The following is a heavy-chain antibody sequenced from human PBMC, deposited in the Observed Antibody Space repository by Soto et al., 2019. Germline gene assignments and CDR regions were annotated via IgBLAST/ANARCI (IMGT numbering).Heavy chain of an antibody. CDR3: ARMRSRLAAANNWFDP. D-gene: IGHD6-13*01. J-gene: IGHJ5*02. Sequence: QVTLKESGPVLVKPTESLTLTCTVSGFSLSNARMGVSWIRQPPGKALEWLAHIFSNDEKSYSTSLKSRLTISKDTSKSPVVLTMTNMDPVDTATYYCARMRSRLAAANNWFDPWGQGTLVTVSS. CDR1: GFSLSNARMG. CDR2: IFSNDEK. V-gene: IGHV2-26*01.